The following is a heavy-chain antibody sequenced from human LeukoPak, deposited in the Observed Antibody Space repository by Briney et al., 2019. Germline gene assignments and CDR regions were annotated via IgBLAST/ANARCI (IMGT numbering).Heavy chain of an antibody. CDR3: AKDGDTMSGTYYYDMDV. D-gene: IGHD1-26*01. Sequence: PGGSLRLSCATSGFTFNNYNMNWVRQAPGKALEWVSSISSSSSYIHYADSVKGRFTISRDNAKNSLYVQMNSLRGEDTAVYYCAKDGDTMSGTYYYDMDVWGKGTTVTIS. V-gene: IGHV3-21*01. CDR2: ISSSSSYI. J-gene: IGHJ6*03. CDR1: GFTFNNYN.